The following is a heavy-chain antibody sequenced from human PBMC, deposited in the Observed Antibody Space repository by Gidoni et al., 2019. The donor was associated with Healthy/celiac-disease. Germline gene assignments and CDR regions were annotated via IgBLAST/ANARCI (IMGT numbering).Heavy chain of an antibody. CDR3: ARGGGITMIPYYYYGMDV. CDR1: GGPFSSYA. Sequence: QVQLVQSGAEVKKPGSSVKVSCKASGGPFSSYAISWVRQAPGQGLEWMGGIIPIFGTANYAQKFQGRVTITADESTSTAYMELSSLRSEDTAVYYCARGGGITMIPYYYYGMDVWGQGTTVTVSS. V-gene: IGHV1-69*01. J-gene: IGHJ6*02. CDR2: IIPIFGTA. D-gene: IGHD3-22*01.